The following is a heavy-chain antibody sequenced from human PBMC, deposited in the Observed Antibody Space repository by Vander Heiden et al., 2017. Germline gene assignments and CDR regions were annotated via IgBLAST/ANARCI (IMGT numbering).Heavy chain of an antibody. CDR1: GYTFSSYD. D-gene: IGHD2-21*02. Sequence: QVQLVQSGAEVKKPGASVTVSCKASGYTFSSYDINWVRQAAGQGLEWMGWMNPNSGNTGYAQKFQGRVTMTRSTSISTAYMELSSLTSEDTAVYYCAREGVVVTPIPDPFDIWGQGTMVTVSS. CDR2: MNPNSGNT. CDR3: AREGVVVTPIPDPFDI. V-gene: IGHV1-8*01. J-gene: IGHJ3*02.